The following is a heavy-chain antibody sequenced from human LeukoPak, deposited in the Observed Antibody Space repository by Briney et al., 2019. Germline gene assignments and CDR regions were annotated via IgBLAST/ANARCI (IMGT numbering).Heavy chain of an antibody. CDR1: GITLSNYG. CDR3: AKRGVVIRVFLVGFHKEAYYFDS. J-gene: IGHJ4*02. V-gene: IGHV3-23*01. D-gene: IGHD3-10*01. Sequence: HTGGSLRLSCAVSGITLSNYGMSWVRQAPGKGLEWVAGISDSGGRTNYADSVKGRFTISRDNPKNTLYLQMNSLRAEDTAVYFCAKRGVVIRVFLVGFHKEAYYFDSWGQGALVTVSS. CDR2: ISDSGGRT.